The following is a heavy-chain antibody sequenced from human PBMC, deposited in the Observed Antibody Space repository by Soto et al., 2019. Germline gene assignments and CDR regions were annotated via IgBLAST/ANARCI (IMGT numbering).Heavy chain of an antibody. J-gene: IGHJ4*02. CDR3: ASCTNGCWYFDY. CDR1: GYSFTSYW. D-gene: IGHD2-8*01. V-gene: IGHV5-51*01. Sequence: PGESLKISCKGSGYSFTSYWIGWVRQSPGKGLEWVGIIYPGDSDARYSPSFQGQVTISADKSISTAYLPWSSLKASDTAMYYCASCTNGCWYFDYWGQGTLVTVSS. CDR2: IYPGDSDA.